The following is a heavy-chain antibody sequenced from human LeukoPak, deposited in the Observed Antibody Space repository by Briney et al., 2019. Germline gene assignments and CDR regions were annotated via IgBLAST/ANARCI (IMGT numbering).Heavy chain of an antibody. J-gene: IGHJ3*02. CDR2: ISAYNGYT. V-gene: IGHV1-18*01. Sequence: GASVKVSCKASGYTFTSYGFTWVRQAPGQGLEWMGWISAYNGYTNYAQKFQGRVTMTTDTSTSTAYMELRSLSSDDTAVYYCAIFNWVGSSSWYAALDAFDIWGQGTMVTVSS. CDR1: GYTFTSYG. D-gene: IGHD6-13*01. CDR3: AIFNWVGSSSWYAALDAFDI.